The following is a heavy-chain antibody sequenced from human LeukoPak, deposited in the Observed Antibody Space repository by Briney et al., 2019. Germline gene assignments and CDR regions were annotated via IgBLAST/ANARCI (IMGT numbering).Heavy chain of an antibody. CDR1: GFTFNTYG. CDR3: ATPLDYYDSSGYHQGGD. J-gene: IGHJ4*02. D-gene: IGHD3-22*01. CDR2: ISYDGSKE. V-gene: IGHV3-30*03. Sequence: PGGSLRLSCAASGFTFNTYGMHWVRQAPGKGLEWVAVISYDGSKEYYADSVKGRFSISRDSSKNTLYLQMHSLRAEDTAVYYCATPLDYYDSSGYHQGGDWGQGTLVTVSS.